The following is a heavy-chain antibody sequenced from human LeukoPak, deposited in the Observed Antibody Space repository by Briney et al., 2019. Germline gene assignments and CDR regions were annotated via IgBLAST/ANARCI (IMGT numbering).Heavy chain of an antibody. J-gene: IGHJ4*02. CDR3: ANQLVVITPYFDY. V-gene: IGHV3-23*01. CDR2: ISGSGGST. D-gene: IGHD3-22*01. Sequence: PGGSLRLSCAASGFTFRSFWMSWVRQAPGKGLEWVSAISGSGGSTYYADSVKGRFTISRDNSKNTLYLQMNSLRAEDTAVYYCANQLVVITPYFDYWGQGTLVTVSS. CDR1: GFTFRSFW.